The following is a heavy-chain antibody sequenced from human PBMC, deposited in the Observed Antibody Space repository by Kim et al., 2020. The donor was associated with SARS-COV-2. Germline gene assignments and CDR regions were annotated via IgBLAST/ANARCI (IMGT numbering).Heavy chain of an antibody. D-gene: IGHD3-22*01. CDR3: TTEGDYDSSVYYLPFDY. CDR1: GFTFSNAW. CDR2: IKSKTDGGTT. J-gene: IGHJ4*02. V-gene: IGHV3-15*01. Sequence: GGSLRLSCAASGFTFSNAWMSWVRQAPGKGLEWVGRIKSKTDGGTTDYAAPVKGRFTISRDDSKNTLYLQMNSLKTEDTAVYYCTTEGDYDSSVYYLPFDYWGQGTLVTVSS.